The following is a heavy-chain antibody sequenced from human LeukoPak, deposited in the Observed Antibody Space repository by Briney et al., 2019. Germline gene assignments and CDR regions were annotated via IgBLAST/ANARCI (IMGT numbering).Heavy chain of an antibody. D-gene: IGHD5/OR15-5a*01. Sequence: SETLSLTCTVSGGSISSGSYYWSWIRQPAGKGLEWIGRIYTSGSTNYNPSLKSRVTISLDTSKNQFSLKLSSVAAADTAVYYRATSLPLDWYFDLWGRGTLVSVSS. J-gene: IGHJ2*01. CDR3: ATSLPLDWYFDL. V-gene: IGHV4-61*02. CDR1: GGSISSGSYY. CDR2: IYTSGST.